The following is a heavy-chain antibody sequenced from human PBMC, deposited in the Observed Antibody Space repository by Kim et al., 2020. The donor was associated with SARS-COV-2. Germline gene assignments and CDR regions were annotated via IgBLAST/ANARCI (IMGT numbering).Heavy chain of an antibody. Sequence: GGSLRLSCTASGFTFGDYAMSWVRQAPGKGLEWVGFIRSKAGGGATEYAASVKGRFTISRDDSKSIAYLQMNSLKTEDTAVYYCTRAKEPYYYYGMDVWGQGTTVTVSS. J-gene: IGHJ6*02. CDR1: GFTFGDYA. V-gene: IGHV3-49*04. CDR2: IRSKAGGGAT. D-gene: IGHD1-1*01. CDR3: TRAKEPYYYYGMDV.